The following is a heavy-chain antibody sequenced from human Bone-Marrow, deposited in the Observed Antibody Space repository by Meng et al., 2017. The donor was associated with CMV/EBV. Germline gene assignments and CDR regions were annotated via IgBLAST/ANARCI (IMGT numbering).Heavy chain of an antibody. CDR2: IYHRGTT. CDR3: ARRGYCSSTSCYTLTIFGVGDYYGMDV. D-gene: IGHD2-2*02. Sequence: SETLSLTCTVSGYSITGPYYWGWIRQPPGKGLEWIGTIYHRGTTYYNPSLKSRVTISVDTSKNQFSLKLSSVTAADTAVYYCARRGYCSSTSCYTLTIFGVGDYYGMDVWGQGNTVTVSS. V-gene: IGHV4-38-2*02. CDR1: GYSITGPYY. J-gene: IGHJ6*02.